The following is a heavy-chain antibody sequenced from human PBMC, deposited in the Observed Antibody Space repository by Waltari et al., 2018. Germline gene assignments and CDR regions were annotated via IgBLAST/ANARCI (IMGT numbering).Heavy chain of an antibody. V-gene: IGHV1-69*14. CDR1: GGTFSSYA. D-gene: IGHD7-27*01. J-gene: IGHJ4*02. Sequence: QVQLVQSGAEVKKPGSSVKVSCKASGGTFSSYAISWVRQAPGQGLEWMGGIIPICGTANYAQKFQGRVTITADKSTSTAYMELSSLGSEDTAVYYCAIPGVGRGWGLYGFDYWGQGTLVTVSS. CDR3: AIPGVGRGWGLYGFDY. CDR2: IIPICGTA.